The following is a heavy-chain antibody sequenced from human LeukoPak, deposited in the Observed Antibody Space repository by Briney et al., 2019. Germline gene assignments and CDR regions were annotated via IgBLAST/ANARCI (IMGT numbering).Heavy chain of an antibody. V-gene: IGHV4-34*01. D-gene: IGHD2-8*01. CDR1: GGSYNGYY. CDR3: ASMGRKLSFFKSPYYFYY. CDR2: INHSGST. Sequence: SVTLSLTCAVYGGSYNGYYWSWLRQPPGQGLEWLGEINHSGSTKYKPSLKSRVTISVDTSKNQFSLKLSSVTAADTAVYYCASMGRKLSFFKSPYYFYYWGQGTLVTVSS. J-gene: IGHJ4*02.